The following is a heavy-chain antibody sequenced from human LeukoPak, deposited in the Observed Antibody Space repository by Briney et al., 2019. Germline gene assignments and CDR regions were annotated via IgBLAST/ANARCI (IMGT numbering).Heavy chain of an antibody. CDR1: GYSISSGYY. CDR3: ARGFGSGSRLDN. CDR2: IYYSGST. Sequence: PSETLSLTCTVSGYSISSGYYWGWIRQPPGKGLEWIGSIYYSGSTYYNPSLKSRVTISVDTSKNQFSLKLSSVTAADTAVYYCARGFGSGSRLDNWGQGTLVTVSS. J-gene: IGHJ4*02. D-gene: IGHD3-10*01. V-gene: IGHV4-38-2*02.